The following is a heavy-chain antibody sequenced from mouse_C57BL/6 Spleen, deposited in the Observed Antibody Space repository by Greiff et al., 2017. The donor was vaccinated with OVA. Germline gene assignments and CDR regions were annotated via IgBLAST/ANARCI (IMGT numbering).Heavy chain of an antibody. CDR1: GFTFSSYG. CDR3: ARRYDGYFDY. CDR2: ISSGGSYT. V-gene: IGHV5-6*01. J-gene: IGHJ2*01. Sequence: EVHLVESGGDLVKPGGSLKLSCAASGFTFSSYGMSWVRQTPDKRLEWVATISSGGSYTYYPDSVKGRFTIPRDNAKNTLYLQMSSLKSEDTAMYYCARRYDGYFDYWGQGTTLTVSS. D-gene: IGHD2-3*01.